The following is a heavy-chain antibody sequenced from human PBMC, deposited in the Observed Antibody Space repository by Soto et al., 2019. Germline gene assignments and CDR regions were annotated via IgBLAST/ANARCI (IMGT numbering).Heavy chain of an antibody. D-gene: IGHD6-13*01. Sequence: QVQLVESGGGVVQPGRSLRLSCAASGFTFSSYGMHWVRQAPGKGLEWVAVIWYDGSNKHYADSVKGRFTISRDNSKNTLYLQMNSLRAEDTAVYYCARFLGSNWMGYFDLWGRGTLVTVSS. CDR1: GFTFSSYG. V-gene: IGHV3-33*01. J-gene: IGHJ2*01. CDR3: ARFLGSNWMGYFDL. CDR2: IWYDGSNK.